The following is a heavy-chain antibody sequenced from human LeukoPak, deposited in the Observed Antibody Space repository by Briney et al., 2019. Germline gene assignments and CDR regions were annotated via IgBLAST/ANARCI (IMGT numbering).Heavy chain of an antibody. D-gene: IGHD5-24*01. J-gene: IGHJ4*02. Sequence: ASVKVSCTASGYTFTGYYMHWVRQAPGQGLEWMGWINPNSGGTNYAQKFQGGVTMTRDTSISTAYMELSRLRSDDTAVYYCAREREEMATLNYWGQGTLVTVSS. CDR3: AREREEMATLNY. CDR1: GYTFTGYY. CDR2: INPNSGGT. V-gene: IGHV1-2*02.